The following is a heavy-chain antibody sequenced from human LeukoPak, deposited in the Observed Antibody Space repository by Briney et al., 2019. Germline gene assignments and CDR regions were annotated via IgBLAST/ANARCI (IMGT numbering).Heavy chain of an antibody. CDR2: ISGSGDTT. J-gene: IGHJ4*02. D-gene: IGHD3-22*01. CDR3: VKGHDSSGYYLSYFDY. CDR1: GFTFNNYA. V-gene: IGHV3-23*01. Sequence: GGSLRLACAASGFTFNNYAMNWVRHAPGKGLEGVSTISGSGDTTYYADSVKGRFTISRDNSKNTLYLQMSSLRAEDTAVYYCVKGHDSSGYYLSYFDYWGQGALVTVSS.